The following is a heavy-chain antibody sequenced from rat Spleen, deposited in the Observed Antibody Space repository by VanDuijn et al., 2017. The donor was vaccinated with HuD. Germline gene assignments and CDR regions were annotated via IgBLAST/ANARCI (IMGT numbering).Heavy chain of an antibody. CDR1: GFTFSNYD. CDR3: TRLTFYGYGYYFDY. D-gene: IGHD1-6*01. V-gene: IGHV5-25*01. Sequence: EVQLVESGGGLVQPGRSLKLSCAASGFTFSNYDMAWVRQAPTKGLEWVASISPSGGSTYYRDSVKGRFTISRDNAKRSLYLQMNSLRSEDTATYYCTRLTFYGYGYYFDYWGQGVMVTVSS. J-gene: IGHJ2*01. CDR2: ISPSGGST.